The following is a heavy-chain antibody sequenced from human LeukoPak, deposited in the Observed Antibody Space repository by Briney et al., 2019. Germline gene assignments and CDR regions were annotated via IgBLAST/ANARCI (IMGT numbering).Heavy chain of an antibody. CDR2: IYTSGST. Sequence: PSETLSLTCTVSGGSISSYYWSWIRQPAGKGLEWIGRIYTSGSTNYNPSLKSRVTMSVDTSKNQFSLKLSSVTAADTAVYYCASYHYYILTGYRNYAFDIWGQGTMVTVSS. J-gene: IGHJ3*02. D-gene: IGHD3-9*01. CDR3: ASYHYYILTGYRNYAFDI. V-gene: IGHV4-4*07. CDR1: GGSISSYY.